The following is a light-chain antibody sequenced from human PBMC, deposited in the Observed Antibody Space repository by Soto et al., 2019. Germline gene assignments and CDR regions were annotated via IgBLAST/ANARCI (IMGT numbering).Light chain of an antibody. CDR3: QRRNYWPT. Sequence: EVVLTQSPATLSLSPGERATLSCRASQSVSSYLAWYQQKPGQAPRLLIYDASNRPTGIPARFSGSGCGTDFTLTSSRLEHEDFAVYYCQRRNYWPTFGGGTKVEIK. V-gene: IGKV3-11*01. CDR2: DAS. CDR1: QSVSSY. J-gene: IGKJ4*01.